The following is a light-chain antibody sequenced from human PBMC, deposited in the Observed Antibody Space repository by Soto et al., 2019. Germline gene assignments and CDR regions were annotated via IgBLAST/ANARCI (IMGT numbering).Light chain of an antibody. CDR1: QSISSW. CDR2: DAS. Sequence: DIQMTQSPSTLSESVGDRVTITCRASQSISSWLAWYQQKPGKGPKLLIYDASSLESGVPPRLSGSRSGTEFTLTISSLQPDDFATYYCQQYNSYSPIAFGGGTQVLIK. CDR3: QQYNSYSPIA. V-gene: IGKV1-5*01. J-gene: IGKJ4*01.